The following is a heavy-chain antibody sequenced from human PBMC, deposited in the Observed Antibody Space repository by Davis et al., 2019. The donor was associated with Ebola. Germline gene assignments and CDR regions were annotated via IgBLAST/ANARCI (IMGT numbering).Heavy chain of an antibody. D-gene: IGHD3-16*02. CDR3: ARAVNYYYYGMDV. V-gene: IGHV3-48*02. CDR1: GFTFSSYS. Sequence: GESLKIPCAASGFTFSSYSMNWVRQAPGKGLEWVSYISSSSSTIYYADSVKGRFTISRDNAKNSLYLQMNSLRDEDTAVYYCARAVNYYYYGMDVWGQGTTVTVSS. J-gene: IGHJ6*02. CDR2: ISSSSSTI.